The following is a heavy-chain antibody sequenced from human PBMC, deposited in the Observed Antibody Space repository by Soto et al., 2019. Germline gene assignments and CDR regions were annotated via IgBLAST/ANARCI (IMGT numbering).Heavy chain of an antibody. Sequence: EVQLVESGGGLLQPGGSLRLSCAVSGSTFSNDWMHWVRQAPGKGLVWVAHINSDGSSTDYADFVKGRFTIARDNAKNTVYLQMNSLRADDTAVYYCARDRSYSLDVWGQGTTVTVSS. J-gene: IGHJ6*02. V-gene: IGHV3-74*01. CDR3: ARDRSYSLDV. CDR2: INSDGSST. CDR1: GSTFSNDW.